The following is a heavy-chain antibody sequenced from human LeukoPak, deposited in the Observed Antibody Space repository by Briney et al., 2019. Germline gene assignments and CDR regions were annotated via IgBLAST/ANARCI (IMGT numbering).Heavy chain of an antibody. J-gene: IGHJ3*02. V-gene: IGHV3-73*01. Sequence: PGGSLKLSCAASGFTFSGSAMHWVRQASGKGLEWVGRIRSKANSYATAYAASVKGRFTISRDDSKNTAYLQMNSLKTEDTAVYYCTRHPETYYYDSSGYRYPFDIWGQGTMVTVSS. CDR3: TRHPETYYYDSSGYRYPFDI. D-gene: IGHD3-22*01. CDR2: IRSKANSYAT. CDR1: GFTFSGSA.